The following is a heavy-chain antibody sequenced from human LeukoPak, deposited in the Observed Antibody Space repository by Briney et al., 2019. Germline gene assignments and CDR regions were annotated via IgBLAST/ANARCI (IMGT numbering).Heavy chain of an antibody. CDR2: INHSGST. V-gene: IGHV4-34*01. Sequence: SETLSLTCAVYGGPFSGYYWSWIRQPPGKGLEWIGEINHSGSTNYNPSLKSRVTISVDTSKNQFSLKLSSVTAADTAVYYCARGKFYGDYFVPFDYWGQGTLVTVSS. CDR3: ARGKFYGDYFVPFDY. CDR1: GGPFSGYY. J-gene: IGHJ4*02. D-gene: IGHD4-17*01.